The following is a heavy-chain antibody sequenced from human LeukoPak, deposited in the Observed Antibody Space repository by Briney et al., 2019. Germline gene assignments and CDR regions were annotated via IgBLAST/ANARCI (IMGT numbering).Heavy chain of an antibody. CDR2: IYTSGST. J-gene: IGHJ5*02. Sequence: SETLSLTCTVSGGSISGYYWSWIRQPAGKGLEWIGRIYTSGSTNYNPSLKSRVTMSVDTSKNQFSLKLSSVTAADTAVYYCPRSAPFGEYNWFDPWGQGTLVTVSS. D-gene: IGHD3-10*01. CDR1: GGSISGYY. V-gene: IGHV4-4*07. CDR3: PRSAPFGEYNWFDP.